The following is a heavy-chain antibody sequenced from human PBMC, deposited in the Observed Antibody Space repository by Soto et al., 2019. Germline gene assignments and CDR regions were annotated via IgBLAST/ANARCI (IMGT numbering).Heavy chain of an antibody. J-gene: IGHJ4*02. CDR1: GYTFTSYG. D-gene: IGHD6-13*01. Sequence: ASVKVSCKASGYTFTSYGISWVRQAPGQGLEWMGWISAYNGNTNYAQKLQGRVTMTTDTSTSTAYMELRSLRSDDTAVYYCARRSSSWYRVPFDYWGQGTLVTVSS. CDR3: ARRSSSWYRVPFDY. V-gene: IGHV1-18*01. CDR2: ISAYNGNT.